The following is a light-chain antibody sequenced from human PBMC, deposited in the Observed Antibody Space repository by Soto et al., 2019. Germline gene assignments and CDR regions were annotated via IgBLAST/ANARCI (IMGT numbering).Light chain of an antibody. J-gene: IGKJ2*01. V-gene: IGKV1-5*03. CDR3: QHYNDYSYT. CDR2: QAS. Sequence: DIQMTQSPSTLSASVGDRVAITCRASQSVSGWLAWYQQKPGKVPKLLIYQASTLEDGVASRFSGSGSGTEFTLTISSLQPDDSATYYCQHYNDYSYTFGPGTYLEIK. CDR1: QSVSGW.